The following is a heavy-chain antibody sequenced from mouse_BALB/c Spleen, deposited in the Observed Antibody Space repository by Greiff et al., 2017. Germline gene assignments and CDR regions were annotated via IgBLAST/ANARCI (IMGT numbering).Heavy chain of an antibody. CDR1: GFTFSSFG. Sequence: DVMLVESGGGLVQPGGSRKLSCAASGFTFSSFGMHWVRQAPEKGLEWVAYISSGSSTIYYADTVKGRFTISRDNPKNTLFLQMTSLRSEDTAMYYCARSPYDYDGGYAMDYWGQGTSVTVSS. CDR2: ISSGSSTI. D-gene: IGHD2-4*01. J-gene: IGHJ4*01. CDR3: ARSPYDYDGGYAMDY. V-gene: IGHV5-17*02.